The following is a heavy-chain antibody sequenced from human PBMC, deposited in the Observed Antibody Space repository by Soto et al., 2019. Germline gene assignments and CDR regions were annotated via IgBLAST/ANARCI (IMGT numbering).Heavy chain of an antibody. J-gene: IGHJ4*02. CDR2: ISSSGSTI. CDR1: GFTFSSYE. D-gene: IGHD3-3*01. Sequence: EVQLVESGVGLVQPGGSLRLSCAASGFTFSSYEMNWVRQAPGKGLEWVSYISSSGSTIYYADSVKCRFTISRDNAKNSLYLQMNSLRAEDTAVYYCARGITIFGVVIKGDYWGQGTLVTVSS. V-gene: IGHV3-48*03. CDR3: ARGITIFGVVIKGDY.